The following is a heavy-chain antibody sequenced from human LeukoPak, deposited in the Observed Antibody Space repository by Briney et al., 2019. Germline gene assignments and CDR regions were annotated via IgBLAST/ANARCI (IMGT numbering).Heavy chain of an antibody. D-gene: IGHD2-2*02. CDR1: GYTFTGYY. CDR2: INPNSGGT. CDR3: ARGGCSSTSCYTTRELLRYTPWFDP. V-gene: IGHV1-2*02. J-gene: IGHJ5*02. Sequence: ASVKVSCKASGYTFTGYYMHWVRQAPGQGLEWMGWINPNSGGTNYAQKFQGRVTMTRDTSISTAYMELSRLRSDDTAVYYCARGGCSSTSCYTTRELLRYTPWFDPWGQGTLVTVSS.